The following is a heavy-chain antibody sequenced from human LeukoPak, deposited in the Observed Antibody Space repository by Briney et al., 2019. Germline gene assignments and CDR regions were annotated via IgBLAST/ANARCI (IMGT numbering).Heavy chain of an antibody. Sequence: GGSLRLSCAASGFTFSDYYMNWIRQAPGKGLEWVSYISATGSTIHYADSVKGRFTISRDNAKNSLYLQMNSLRDDDTAVYYCARDYALGSSSSGGPMANWGQGTLVTVSS. CDR1: GFTFSDYY. J-gene: IGHJ4*02. CDR3: ARDYALGSSSSGGPMAN. D-gene: IGHD1-26*01. V-gene: IGHV3-11*04. CDR2: ISATGSTI.